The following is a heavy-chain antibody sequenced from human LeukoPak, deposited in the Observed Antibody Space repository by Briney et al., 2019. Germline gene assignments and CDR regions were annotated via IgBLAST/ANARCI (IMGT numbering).Heavy chain of an antibody. CDR2: IYHSGST. J-gene: IGHJ4*02. CDR3: ARVGRGYSYGAVDY. Sequence: SETLSLTCTVSGYSISSGYYWGWIRQPPGKGLEWIGSIYHSGSTYYNPSLKSRVTISVDPSKNQFSLKLSSVTAADTAVYYCARVGRGYSYGAVDYWGQGTLVTVSS. V-gene: IGHV4-38-2*02. CDR1: GYSISSGYY. D-gene: IGHD5-18*01.